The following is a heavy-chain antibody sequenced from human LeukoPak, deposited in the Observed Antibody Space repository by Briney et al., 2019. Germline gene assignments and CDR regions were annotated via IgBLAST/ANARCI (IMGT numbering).Heavy chain of an antibody. Sequence: SETLSLTCTVSGGSISSSSYYWGWIRQPPGKGLEWIGSIYYSGSTYYNPSLKSRVTISVDTSKNQFSLKLSSVTAADTAVYYCARVECGGDCYVDYWGQGTLVTVSS. CDR1: GGSISSSSYY. J-gene: IGHJ4*02. D-gene: IGHD2-21*02. CDR2: IYYSGST. CDR3: ARVECGGDCYVDY. V-gene: IGHV4-39*07.